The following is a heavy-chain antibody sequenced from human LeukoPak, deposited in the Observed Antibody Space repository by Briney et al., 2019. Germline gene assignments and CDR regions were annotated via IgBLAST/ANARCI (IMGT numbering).Heavy chain of an antibody. Sequence: ASVKVSCKASGYTFTGYYMHWVRQAPGQGLEWMGWINPNSGGTNYAQKFQGRVTMTRDTSISTAYMELSRLRSDDTAVYYCARVAYSSGWYLFDYWSQGTLVTVSS. CDR2: INPNSGGT. CDR1: GYTFTGYY. V-gene: IGHV1-2*02. J-gene: IGHJ4*02. D-gene: IGHD6-13*01. CDR3: ARVAYSSGWYLFDY.